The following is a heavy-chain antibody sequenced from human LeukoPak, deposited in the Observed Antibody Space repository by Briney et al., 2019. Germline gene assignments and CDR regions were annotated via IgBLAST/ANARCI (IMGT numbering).Heavy chain of an antibody. CDR2: ISYDGSNK. CDR3: ARASSYSNYYFDY. J-gene: IGHJ4*02. V-gene: IGHV3-30*04. Sequence: GRSLRLSCAASGFTFSSYAMRWVRQAPGKGLEWVAVISYDGSNKYYADSVKGRFTISRDNSKNTLYLQMNSLRAEDTAVYYCARASSYSNYYFDYWGQGTLVTVSS. CDR1: GFTFSSYA. D-gene: IGHD4-11*01.